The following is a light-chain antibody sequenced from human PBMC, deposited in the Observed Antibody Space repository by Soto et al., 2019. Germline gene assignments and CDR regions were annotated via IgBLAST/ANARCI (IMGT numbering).Light chain of an antibody. CDR2: DAS. CDR3: QQSLT. J-gene: IGKJ4*01. V-gene: IGKV1-13*02. CDR1: RGISSEGISSA. Sequence: AIQLTQSPSPLSASVGDRVTVTCRASRGISSEGISSALAWYQQKAGKAPKLLIYDASNLESGVPSRFSGSGSGTDFTLTISSLQPEDFATYYCQQSLTFGGGTKVDIK.